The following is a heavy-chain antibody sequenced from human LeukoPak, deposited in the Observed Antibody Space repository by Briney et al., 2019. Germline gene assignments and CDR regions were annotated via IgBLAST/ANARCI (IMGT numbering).Heavy chain of an antibody. V-gene: IGHV3-23*01. CDR3: AREILSSGSLDY. D-gene: IGHD6-19*01. Sequence: GGSLRLSCTASGFTFSHYAMTWVRQAPGKGLEWVSFIRDSGGSTSYADSVKGRFTISRDNSKNTLYLQMNSLRAEDTAVYYCAREILSSGSLDYWGQGTLVTVSS. CDR2: IRDSGGST. J-gene: IGHJ4*02. CDR1: GFTFSHYA.